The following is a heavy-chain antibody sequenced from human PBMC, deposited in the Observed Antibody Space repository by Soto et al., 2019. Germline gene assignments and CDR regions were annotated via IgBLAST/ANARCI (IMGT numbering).Heavy chain of an antibody. J-gene: IGHJ4*02. Sequence: QVQLQESGPGLVKPSGTLSLTCAVSGGSISSSNWWSWVRQPPGKGLERIGEIYHSGSTNYNPSLKRRVTISVDKSKNQFYLKLSSVTAADTAVYYCANLGDGSGRDRVDYWGQGTLVTVSS. D-gene: IGHD3-10*01. CDR1: GGSISSSNW. CDR2: IYHSGST. V-gene: IGHV4-4*02. CDR3: ANLGDGSGRDRVDY.